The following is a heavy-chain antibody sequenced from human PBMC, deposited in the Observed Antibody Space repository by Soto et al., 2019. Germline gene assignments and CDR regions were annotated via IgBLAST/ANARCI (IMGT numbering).Heavy chain of an antibody. Sequence: QVQLVQSGAEGKKPGASAKVSCKASGYTFTSYYMHWVRLAPGQGLEWMGIINPDGGGTSYAQQFQGRVSMPRDTSTSTVYMEMRRLRSEGTAVYYCAVGGNYLSMDVWGQGTTVTVSS. J-gene: IGHJ6*01. CDR1: GYTFTSYY. D-gene: IGHD4-4*01. CDR3: AVGGNYLSMDV. V-gene: IGHV1-46*01. CDR2: INPDGGGT.